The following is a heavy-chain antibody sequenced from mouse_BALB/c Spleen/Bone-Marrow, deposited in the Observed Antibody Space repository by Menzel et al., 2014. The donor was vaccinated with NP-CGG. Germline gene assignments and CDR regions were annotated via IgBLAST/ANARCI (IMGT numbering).Heavy chain of an antibody. CDR1: GFTFSSYT. V-gene: IGHV5-12-2*01. J-gene: IGHJ3*01. Sequence: EVMLVESGGGLVQPGGSLKLSCAASGFTFSSYTMSWVRQTPEKRLEWVAYISNGGGSTYYPDTVKGRFTISRDNAKNSRFLQMSSLKSEDAAMYYCARRAGAYWGQGTLVTVSA. CDR3: ARRAGAY. CDR2: ISNGGGST. D-gene: IGHD3-3*01.